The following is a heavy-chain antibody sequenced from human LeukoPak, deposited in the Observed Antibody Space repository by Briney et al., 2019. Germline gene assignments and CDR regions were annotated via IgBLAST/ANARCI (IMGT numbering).Heavy chain of an antibody. Sequence: GGSLRLSCAASGFTFSTYNMNWVRQAPGKGLEWVSSIASSSSYIYYADSVKGRFTISRDNAKNSLYLQMNSLRAEDTAVYYCARDGAGVAAARYYYYYMDVWGKGTTVTVSS. CDR2: IASSSSYI. CDR3: ARDGAGVAAARYYYYYMDV. D-gene: IGHD6-13*01. CDR1: GFTFSTYN. V-gene: IGHV3-21*01. J-gene: IGHJ6*03.